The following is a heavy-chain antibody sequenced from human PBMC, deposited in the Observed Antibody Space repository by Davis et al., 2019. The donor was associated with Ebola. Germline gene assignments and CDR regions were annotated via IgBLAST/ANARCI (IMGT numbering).Heavy chain of an antibody. Sequence: GESLKISCAASGFTFSSYSMNWVRQAPGKGLEWVSYISSSSSTIYYADSVRGRFTISRDNANNLLFLQMNSLRPEDTAVYYCTRDPRRVDYWGQGTLVTVSS. J-gene: IGHJ4*02. CDR3: TRDPRRVDY. CDR1: GFTFSSYS. V-gene: IGHV3-48*04. CDR2: ISSSSSTI.